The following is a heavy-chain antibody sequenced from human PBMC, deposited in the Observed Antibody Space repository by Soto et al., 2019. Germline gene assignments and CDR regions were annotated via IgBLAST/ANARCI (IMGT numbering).Heavy chain of an antibody. D-gene: IGHD3-22*01. V-gene: IGHV3-30-3*01. J-gene: IGHJ4*02. CDR3: ARVAYDSSGYYYDC. CDR1: GFTFSNYA. Sequence: QVQLVESGGGVVQPGRSLRLSCAASGFTFSNYAMHWVRQAPGKGLEWVAVISYDGSTKYYADSVKGRFTISRDNSKSTLYLQMNSLRAEDTAVYYCARVAYDSSGYYYDCWGQGTLVTVSS. CDR2: ISYDGSTK.